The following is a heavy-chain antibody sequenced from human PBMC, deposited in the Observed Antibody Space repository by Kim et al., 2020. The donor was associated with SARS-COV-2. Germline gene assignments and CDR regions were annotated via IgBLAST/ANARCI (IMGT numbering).Heavy chain of an antibody. CDR3: ARQDVSYDYLWGIYRKELYFDH. CDR2: IYPGDSDT. D-gene: IGHD3-16*02. J-gene: IGHJ4*02. Sequence: GESLKISCKGSGYTFTRYWVGWVRQMPGKGLEWMGIIYPGDSDTIYSPSFQGQVTISADKSIDTAYLHWTSLKASDTAMYYCARQDVSYDYLWGIYRKELYFDHWGQGTLVTVSS. CDR1: GYTFTRYW. V-gene: IGHV5-51*01.